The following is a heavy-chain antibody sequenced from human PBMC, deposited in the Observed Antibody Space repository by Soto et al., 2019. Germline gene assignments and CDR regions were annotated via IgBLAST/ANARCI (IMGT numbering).Heavy chain of an antibody. CDR2: MNPNSGST. V-gene: IGHV1-8*01. CDR1: GYTFTSYD. D-gene: IGHD5-12*01. J-gene: IGHJ6*03. CDR3: AASGYDERPNYYYYYMDV. Sequence: ASVKVSCKASGYTFTSYDINWVRQATGQGLEWMGWMNPNSGSTGYAQKFQGRVTMTRNTSISTAYMELSSLRSEDTAVYHCAASGYDERPNYYYYYMDVWGKGTTVTVSS.